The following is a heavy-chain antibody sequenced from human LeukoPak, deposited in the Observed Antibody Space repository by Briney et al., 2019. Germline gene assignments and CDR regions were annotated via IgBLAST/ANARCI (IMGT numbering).Heavy chain of an antibody. V-gene: IGHV1-18*01. Sequence: ASVKVSCKASGGTFSSYAISWVRQAPGQGLEWMGWISAYNGNTNYAQKLQGRVTMTTDTSTSTAYMELRSLRSDDTAVYYCARLGAAGSFDYWGQGTLVTVSS. CDR2: ISAYNGNT. D-gene: IGHD6-13*01. CDR1: GGTFSSYA. J-gene: IGHJ4*02. CDR3: ARLGAAGSFDY.